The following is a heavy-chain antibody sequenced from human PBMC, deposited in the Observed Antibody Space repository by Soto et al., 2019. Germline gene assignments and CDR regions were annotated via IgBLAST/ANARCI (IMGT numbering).Heavy chain of an antibody. CDR2: INHSGST. J-gene: IGHJ4*02. CDR3: ASLDYGDYDAFDY. V-gene: IGHV4-34*01. CDR1: GGSFSGYY. D-gene: IGHD4-17*01. Sequence: QVQLQQWGAGLSKPSETLSLTCAVYGGSFSGYYWSWIRQPPGKGLEWIGEINHSGSTNYNPSLKSRVTISVDTSKNQFSLKLSSVTAADTAVYYCASLDYGDYDAFDYWGQGTLVTVSS.